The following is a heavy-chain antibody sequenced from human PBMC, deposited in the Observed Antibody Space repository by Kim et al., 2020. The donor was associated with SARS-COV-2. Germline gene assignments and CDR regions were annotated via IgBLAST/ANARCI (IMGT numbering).Heavy chain of an antibody. Sequence: GGSLRLSCAASGFTFSNAWMSWVRQAPGKGLEWVGRIKSKTDGGTTDYAAPVKGRFTISIDDSKNTLYLQMNSLKTEDTAVYYCTTPTDSSSSEYYYYGMDVWGQGTTVTVSS. D-gene: IGHD6-13*01. J-gene: IGHJ6*02. V-gene: IGHV3-15*01. CDR2: IKSKTDGGTT. CDR1: GFTFSNAW. CDR3: TTPTDSSSSEYYYYGMDV.